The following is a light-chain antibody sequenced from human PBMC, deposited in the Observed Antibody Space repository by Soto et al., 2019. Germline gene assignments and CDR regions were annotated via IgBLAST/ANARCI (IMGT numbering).Light chain of an antibody. CDR2: SNN. V-gene: IGLV1-44*01. Sequence: QSVLTQPPSASGTPVHRVTISCSGSSSNIGSNTVNWYQQLPGTAPKLLIYSNNQRPSGVPDRFSGSKSGTSASLAISGLQSEDEADYYCAAWDDSLNGPHVVFGGGTKVTVL. J-gene: IGLJ2*01. CDR3: AAWDDSLNGPHVV. CDR1: SSNIGSNT.